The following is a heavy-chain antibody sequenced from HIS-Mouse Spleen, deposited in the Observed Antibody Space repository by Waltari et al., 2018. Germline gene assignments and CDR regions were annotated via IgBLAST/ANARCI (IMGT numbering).Heavy chain of an antibody. V-gene: IGHV4-39*07. CDR3: AREIPYSSSWYDWYFDL. Sequence: QLQLQESGPGLVTPSETLSLTCTVSGGSISSSSYYLGWIRQPPGKGREWIGSIYYSGSTYYNPSLKSRVTISVDTSKNQFSLKLSSVTAADTAVYYCAREIPYSSSWYDWYFDLWGRGTLVTVSS. CDR2: IYYSGST. CDR1: GGSISSSSYY. J-gene: IGHJ2*01. D-gene: IGHD6-13*01.